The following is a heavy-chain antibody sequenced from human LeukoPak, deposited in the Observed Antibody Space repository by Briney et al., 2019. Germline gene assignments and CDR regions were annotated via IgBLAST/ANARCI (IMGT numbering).Heavy chain of an antibody. V-gene: IGHV4-30-4*08. D-gene: IGHD2-2*01. CDR1: GASINSGDYY. J-gene: IGHJ4*02. CDR2: IYFSGHT. CDR3: ASKYCTSTSCYETFDR. Sequence: PSETLSLTCTVSGASINSGDYYWTWLRQPPGKGLEWIGYIYFSGHTYYNPFLKSRSLMSLDTSKNQFSLEVRSVTAADTAVYYCASKYCTSTSCYETFDRWGQGTLVTVSS.